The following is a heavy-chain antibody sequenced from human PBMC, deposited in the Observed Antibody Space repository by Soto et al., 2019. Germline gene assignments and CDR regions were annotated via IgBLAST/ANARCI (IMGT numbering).Heavy chain of an antibody. CDR2: ISTHTGHT. J-gene: IGHJ6*02. Sequence: QVQVVQSGAEVTKPGASVKVSCKASGYSFTSYGISWVRQAPGQGLEWMGWISTHTGHTNYAQKLHGRVTLTRDTSTRTAYMDLRSLRADDTAVYYCARDLEDIFSGSYSYYYAMDVWGQGTTVTVSS. V-gene: IGHV1-18*01. D-gene: IGHD2-15*01. CDR1: GYSFTSYG. CDR3: ARDLEDIFSGSYSYYYAMDV.